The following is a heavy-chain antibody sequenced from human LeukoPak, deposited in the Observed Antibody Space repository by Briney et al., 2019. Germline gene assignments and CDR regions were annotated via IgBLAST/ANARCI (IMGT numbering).Heavy chain of an antibody. V-gene: IGHV3-7*01. CDR3: ARDSIAAAGTPDY. Sequence: GGSLRLSCAASGFTFSTHWMTWVRQAPGKGLEWVANINQAGTEKYYVDSVKGRFTISRDNAKNSLSLQMNSLRAEDTAVYYCARDSIAAAGTPDYWGQGTLVTVSS. CDR2: INQAGTEK. J-gene: IGHJ4*02. CDR1: GFTFSTHW. D-gene: IGHD6-13*01.